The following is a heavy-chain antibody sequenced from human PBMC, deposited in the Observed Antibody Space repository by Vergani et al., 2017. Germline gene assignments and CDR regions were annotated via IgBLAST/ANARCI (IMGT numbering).Heavy chain of an antibody. Sequence: QVQLVQSGAEVKKPGSSVKVSCKASGGTFSSYAISWVRQAPGQGLEWMGRIIPILGIANYAQKFKGRVTITADKSTSTAYMELSSLRSEDTAVYYCARTPHYYDSSGEFDYWGQGTLVTVSS. CDR1: GGTFSSYA. J-gene: IGHJ4*02. CDR3: ARTPHYYDSSGEFDY. CDR2: IIPILGIA. D-gene: IGHD3-22*01. V-gene: IGHV1-69*04.